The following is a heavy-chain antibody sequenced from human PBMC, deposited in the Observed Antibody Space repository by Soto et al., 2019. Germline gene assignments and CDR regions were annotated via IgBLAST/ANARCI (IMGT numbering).Heavy chain of an antibody. V-gene: IGHV4-59*01. CDR3: ARGITIFGVVSIDWFDP. Sequence: VQLQVSGPGLVKPSETLSLTCTVSGGSISSYYWSWIRQPPGKGLERIGYIYYSGSTNYNPSLKSRVTISVDTSKNQFSLKLSSVNAADTAVYYCARGITIFGVVSIDWFDPWGQGTLVTVSS. CDR1: GGSISSYY. J-gene: IGHJ5*02. CDR2: IYYSGST. D-gene: IGHD3-3*01.